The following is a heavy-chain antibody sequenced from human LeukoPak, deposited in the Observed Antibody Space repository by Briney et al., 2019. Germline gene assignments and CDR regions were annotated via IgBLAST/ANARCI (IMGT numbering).Heavy chain of an antibody. D-gene: IGHD2-2*01. Sequence: PSETLSLTCTVSGGSISSSNYSWGWIRQPPGKGLEWIGSIYYSGITYYNPSLKSRVTISVETSNNQFSLKLSSVTAADTAMYYCARLLIYCSSTSCHFDYWGQGTLVTVSS. V-gene: IGHV4-39*01. CDR2: IYYSGIT. CDR3: ARLLIYCSSTSCHFDY. CDR1: GGSISSSNYS. J-gene: IGHJ4*02.